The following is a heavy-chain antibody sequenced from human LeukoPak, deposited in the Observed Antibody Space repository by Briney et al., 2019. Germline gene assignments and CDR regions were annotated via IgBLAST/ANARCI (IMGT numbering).Heavy chain of an antibody. CDR2: ISSSGSTI. CDR3: ARDRETYGDYPKHAFDI. CDR1: GFTFSSYE. V-gene: IGHV3-48*03. D-gene: IGHD4-17*01. Sequence: GGSLRLSCAASGFTFSSYEMNWVRQAPGKGLEWVSYISSSGSTIYYADSVKGRFTISRDNAKNSLFLQMNSLRAEDTAVYYCARDRETYGDYPKHAFDIWGQGTKVTVSS. J-gene: IGHJ3*02.